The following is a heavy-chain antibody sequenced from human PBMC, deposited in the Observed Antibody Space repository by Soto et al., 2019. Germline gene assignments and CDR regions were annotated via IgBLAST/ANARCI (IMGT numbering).Heavy chain of an antibody. Sequence: GGSLRLSCAASGFTFSSYSMNWVRQAPGKGLEWVSAVSGSSGCIYYADSVKGRFTISRDNSKNTLYLQMNSLRAEDTAVYYCAKLLTGSLESVQHWGQGTLVTVSS. D-gene: IGHD3-9*01. CDR1: GFTFSSYS. J-gene: IGHJ1*01. V-gene: IGHV3-23*01. CDR2: VSGSSGCI. CDR3: AKLLTGSLESVQH.